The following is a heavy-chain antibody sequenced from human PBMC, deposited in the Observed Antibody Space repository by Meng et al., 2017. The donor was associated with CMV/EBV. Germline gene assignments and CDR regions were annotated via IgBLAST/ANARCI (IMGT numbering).Heavy chain of an antibody. CDR3: ARVMGPNRTPYYFDY. CDR2: IYYSGST. J-gene: IGHJ4*02. V-gene: IGHV4-30-4*08. CDR1: GGSISSGDYY. Sequence: QVHLQESGPGLVKPSQTLSLTCTVSGGSISSGDYYWSWIRQPPGKGLEWIGYIYYSGSTYYNPSLKSRDTISVDTSKNQFSLKLSSVTAADTAVYYCARVMGPNRTPYYFDYWGQGTLVTVSS. D-gene: IGHD1-14*01.